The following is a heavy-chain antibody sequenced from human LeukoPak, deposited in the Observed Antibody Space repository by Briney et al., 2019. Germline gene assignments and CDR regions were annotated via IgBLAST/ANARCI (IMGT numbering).Heavy chain of an antibody. J-gene: IGHJ4*02. D-gene: IGHD3-22*01. CDR1: GGSIGSSSYY. Sequence: SETLSLTCTVSGGSIGSSSYYWGWIRQPPGKGLEWIGSIYYSGSTYYNPSLKSRVTISVDTSKNQFSLKLSSVTAADTAVYYCARHGTSSGYDIGYWGQGTLVTVSS. V-gene: IGHV4-39*01. CDR2: IYYSGST. CDR3: ARHGTSSGYDIGY.